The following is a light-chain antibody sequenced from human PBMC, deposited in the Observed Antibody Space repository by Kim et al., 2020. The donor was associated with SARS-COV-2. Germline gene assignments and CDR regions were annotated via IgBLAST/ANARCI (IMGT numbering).Light chain of an antibody. Sequence: SSELTQDPAVSVALGQTVKITCQGHTLTTYSASWYQQKPGQAPLLVIYDENNRPLGIPDRFSGSRSGNTASLTITGAQAEDEADYYCNSRDRTYRHGAFG. CDR1: TLTTYS. V-gene: IGLV3-19*01. CDR2: DEN. J-gene: IGLJ2*01. CDR3: NSRDRTYRHGA.